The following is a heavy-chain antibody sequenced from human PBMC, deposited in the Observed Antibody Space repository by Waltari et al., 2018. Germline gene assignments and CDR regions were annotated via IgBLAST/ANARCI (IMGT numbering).Heavy chain of an antibody. Sequence: QVQLQQWGAGLLKPSETLSLTCAVYGGSFSGYYWSWIRQPPGKGLEWIGEINHRGSTNYNPSLKSLDTRPGDTTKNQFSLKLSSGTAASTAVYYCARGLTAWGRYNWFDPWGQGTLVTVSS. CDR2: INHRGST. CDR3: ARGLTAWGRYNWFDP. D-gene: IGHD7-27*01. J-gene: IGHJ5*02. V-gene: IGHV4-34*01. CDR1: GGSFSGYY.